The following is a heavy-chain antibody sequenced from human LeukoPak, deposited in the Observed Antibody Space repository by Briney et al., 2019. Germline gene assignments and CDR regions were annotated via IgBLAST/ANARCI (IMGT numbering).Heavy chain of an antibody. V-gene: IGHV4-31*03. CDR2: IYYSGST. J-gene: IGHJ6*02. CDR3: ASVRMGQLGMDV. CDR1: GGSISSGGYY. D-gene: IGHD6-13*01. Sequence: PAETLSLTCTVSGGSISSGGYYWSWLRQHPGKGLEWIGYIYYSGSTYYNPSLKSRVTISVDTSKNQFSLKLSSVTAADTAVYYCASVRMGQLGMDVWGQGTTVTVSS.